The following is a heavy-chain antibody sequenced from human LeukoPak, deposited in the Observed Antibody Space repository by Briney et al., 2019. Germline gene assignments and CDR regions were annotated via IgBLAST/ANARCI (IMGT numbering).Heavy chain of an antibody. CDR3: ARHDYGGNSGDY. V-gene: IGHV3-48*02. J-gene: IGHJ4*02. CDR2: IGTSTSTI. Sequence: GGSLRLSCAASGFTFSTYSMNWVRQAPGKGLEWVSYIGTSTSTIYYADSVKGRFTISRDNAKNSLYLQMNSLRDEDTAVYYCARHDYGGNSGDYWGQGTLVTVSS. D-gene: IGHD4-23*01. CDR1: GFTFSTYS.